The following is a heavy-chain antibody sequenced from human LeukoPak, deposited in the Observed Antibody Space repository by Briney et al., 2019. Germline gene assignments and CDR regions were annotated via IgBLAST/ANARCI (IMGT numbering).Heavy chain of an antibody. CDR2: IYYSGST. CDR1: GGSISSYY. J-gene: IGHJ6*03. V-gene: IGHV4-59*01. D-gene: IGHD6-19*01. Sequence: DPSETLSLTCTASGGSISSYYWSWIRQPPGKGLEWIGYIYYSGSTNYNPSLKSRVTISVDTSKNQFSLKLSSVTAADTAVYYCARDRSSGWFLYYYYYMDVWGKGTTVTVSS. CDR3: ARDRSSGWFLYYYYYMDV.